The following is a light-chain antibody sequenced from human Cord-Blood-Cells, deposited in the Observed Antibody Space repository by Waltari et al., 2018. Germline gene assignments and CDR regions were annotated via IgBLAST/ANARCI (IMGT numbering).Light chain of an antibody. V-gene: IGKV3-11*01. CDR3: QQRSNWPIT. CDR2: DAS. CDR1: QSVSSY. J-gene: IGKJ5*01. Sequence: LVLTQSRATLSLSPGERATFSCRASQSVSSYLAWYQQKPGQAPRLLIYDASNRATGIPARFSGSGSGTDFTLTISSLEPEDFAVYYCQQRSNWPITFGQGTRLEIK.